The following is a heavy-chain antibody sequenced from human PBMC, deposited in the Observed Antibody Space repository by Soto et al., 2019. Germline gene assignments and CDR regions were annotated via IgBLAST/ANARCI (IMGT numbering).Heavy chain of an antibody. CDR1: GFTFSSYG. V-gene: IGHV3-30*18. CDR3: AKDDALIVSGISGY. J-gene: IGHJ4*02. D-gene: IGHD3-22*01. Sequence: PGGSLRLSCAASGFTFSSYGMHWVRQAPGKGLEWVAVISYDGSNKYYADSVKGRFTISRDNSKNTLYLQMNSLRAEDTAVYYCAKDDALIVSGISGYWGQGTLVTVSS. CDR2: ISYDGSNK.